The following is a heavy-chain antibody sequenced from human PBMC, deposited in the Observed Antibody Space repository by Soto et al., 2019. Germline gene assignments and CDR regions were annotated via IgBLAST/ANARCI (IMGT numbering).Heavy chain of an antibody. CDR1: GYTFTSYA. J-gene: IGHJ3*02. D-gene: IGHD3-22*01. CDR3: AREMRNYYDSMADAFDI. V-gene: IGHV1-3*01. CDR2: INAGNGNT. Sequence: GASVKVSCKAPGYTFTSYAMHWVRQAPGQRLEWMGWINAGNGNTKYSQKFQGRVTITRDTSASTAYMELSSLRSEDTAVYYCAREMRNYYDSMADAFDIWGQGTMVTVSS.